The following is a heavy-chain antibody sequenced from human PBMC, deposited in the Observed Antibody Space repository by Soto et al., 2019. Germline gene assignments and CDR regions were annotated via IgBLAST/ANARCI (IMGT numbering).Heavy chain of an antibody. V-gene: IGHV3-48*03. Sequence: VQLVESGGDLVQPGGSLRLSCAASGFTFSSYEMNWVRQAPGKGLEWVSYISSTGTSMDYADSVKGRFTISRYNAKDSLLLQLNSLRDEDTAAYYCARETHFIDYWGQGTLVSVSA. J-gene: IGHJ4*02. CDR2: ISSTGTSM. CDR3: ARETHFIDY. CDR1: GFTFSSYE.